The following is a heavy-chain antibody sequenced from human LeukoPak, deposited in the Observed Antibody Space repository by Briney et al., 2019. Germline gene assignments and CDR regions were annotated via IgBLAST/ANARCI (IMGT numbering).Heavy chain of an antibody. D-gene: IGHD4-23*01. CDR2: IYYSGST. J-gene: IGHJ4*02. Sequence: SETLSLTCTVSGGSISSSSYYWGWIRQPPGKGLEWIGSIYYSGSTYYNPSLKSRVTISVDTSKNQFSLKLSSVTAADTAVYYCARAIHDYGGTPGVDYWGQGTLVTVSS. CDR3: ARAIHDYGGTPGVDY. V-gene: IGHV4-39*07. CDR1: GGSISSSSYY.